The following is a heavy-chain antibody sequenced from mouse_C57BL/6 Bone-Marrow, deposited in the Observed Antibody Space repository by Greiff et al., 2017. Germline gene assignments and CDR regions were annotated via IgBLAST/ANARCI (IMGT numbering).Heavy chain of an antibody. CDR3: ARKGQLRLSFAY. J-gene: IGHJ3*01. Sequence: VQLQQPGAELVMPGASVKLSCKASGYTFTSYWMHWVKQRPGQGLEWIGEFDPSDSYTNYNQKFKGKSTLTVDKSSSTAYMQLSSLTSEDSAVYYCARKGQLRLSFAYWGQGTLVTVSA. D-gene: IGHD3-2*02. V-gene: IGHV1-69*01. CDR2: FDPSDSYT. CDR1: GYTFTSYW.